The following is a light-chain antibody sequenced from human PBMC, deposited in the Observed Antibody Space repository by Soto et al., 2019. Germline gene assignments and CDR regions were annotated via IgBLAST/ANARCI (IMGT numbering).Light chain of an antibody. CDR3: QQRSDWPIT. V-gene: IGKV1-9*01. J-gene: IGKJ5*01. Sequence: DIQMTQSTSSLSGSRGDIVSIPCRPSQSISSYLAWYQQKPGKATKLLIYAASTLQSGVPSRFSGSGSGTDFTLTITSLEPEDFAVYSCQQRSDWPITFGQGTRLEIK. CDR2: AAS. CDR1: QSISSY.